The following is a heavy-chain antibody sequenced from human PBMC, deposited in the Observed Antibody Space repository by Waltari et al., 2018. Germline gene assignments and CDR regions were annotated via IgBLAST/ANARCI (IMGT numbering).Heavy chain of an antibody. CDR1: GFIFSSYW. J-gene: IGHJ4*02. D-gene: IGHD6-13*01. CDR2: INRDGSIT. CDR3: VLYSSSFLGDC. V-gene: IGHV3-74*01. Sequence: EVQLVESGGGLVQPGGSLRLSCAASGFIFSSYWMHCVRQAPGKGLVSVSHINRDGSITNYADSVKGRFTISRDNAKNTLFLQMNSLRADDTAVYYCVLYSSSFLGDCWGQGTLVTVST.